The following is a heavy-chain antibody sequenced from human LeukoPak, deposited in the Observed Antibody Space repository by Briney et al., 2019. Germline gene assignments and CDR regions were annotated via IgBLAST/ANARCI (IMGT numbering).Heavy chain of an antibody. CDR2: INHSGST. CDR3: ARGRISYYDILTGYSPFFDY. J-gene: IGHJ4*02. V-gene: IGHV4-34*01. CDR1: GGSFSGYY. D-gene: IGHD3-9*01. Sequence: SETLSLTCAVYGGSFSGYYWSWIRQPPGKGLEWIGEINHSGSTNYNPSLKSRVTISVDTSKNQFSLKLSSVTAADTAVYYCARGRISYYDILTGYSPFFDYWGPGTLVTVSS.